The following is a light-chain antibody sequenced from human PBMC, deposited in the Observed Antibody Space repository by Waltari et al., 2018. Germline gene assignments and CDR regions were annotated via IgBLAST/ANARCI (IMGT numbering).Light chain of an antibody. V-gene: IGKV1-5*03. CDR3: QQYNTFPWT. J-gene: IGKJ1*01. CDR1: QSISSW. Sequence: DIQMTQSPSTMSASVGDRVTITCRASQSISSWLAWYQQKPGKAPNLLIYKASALESGVPSRFSGSGSGTDFTHTISSLQPDDFATYYCQQYNTFPWTFGQGTKVEIK. CDR2: KAS.